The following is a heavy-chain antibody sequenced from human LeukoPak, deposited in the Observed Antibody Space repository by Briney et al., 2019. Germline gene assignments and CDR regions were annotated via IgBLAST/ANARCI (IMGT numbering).Heavy chain of an antibody. J-gene: IGHJ4*02. CDR2: MYSGGTT. V-gene: IGHV3-53*01. D-gene: IGHD3-16*01. CDR1: GFTISNNH. CDR3: ARGLRDTRVMLTFGGVPRCYFDY. Sequence: GGSLGLSCTVSGFTISNNHMTWVRQAPGKGLEWVSIMYSGGTTYYADSVKGRFTISRDISTNTLHLHMNSLRAEDTAVYYCARGLRDTRVMLTFGGVPRCYFDYWGQGTLVTVSS.